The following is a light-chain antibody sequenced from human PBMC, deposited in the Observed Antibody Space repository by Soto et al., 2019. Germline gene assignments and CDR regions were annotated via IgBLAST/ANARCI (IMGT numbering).Light chain of an antibody. V-gene: IGLV2-14*01. CDR1: SSDVGGYDY. CDR2: EVN. CDR3: SSFTGTSALIL. J-gene: IGLJ2*01. Sequence: QSAVTQPASVSGSPGQSITISCTGTSSDVGGYDYVSWYQQYPGKAPRLIIDEVNNRPSGVSDRFSGSKSGNTASLTISGLRAEDEGDYFCSSFTGTSALILFGGGTQLTVL.